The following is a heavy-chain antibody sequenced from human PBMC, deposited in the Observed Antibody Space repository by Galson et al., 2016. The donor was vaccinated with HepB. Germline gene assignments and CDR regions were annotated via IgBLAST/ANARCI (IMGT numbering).Heavy chain of an antibody. Sequence: SLRPSCAASGFTFSGYGMHWVRQAPGKGLEWVAADSMDGRRKFYADSVKGRFTISRDNSNNILFLQMSSLRVDDTAVYFCAKRHEYCPPVGCSVDYWGQGTLVSVSS. CDR3: AKRHEYCPPVGCSVDY. D-gene: IGHD2/OR15-2a*01. J-gene: IGHJ4*02. CDR1: GFTFSGYG. V-gene: IGHV3-30*18. CDR2: DSMDGRRK.